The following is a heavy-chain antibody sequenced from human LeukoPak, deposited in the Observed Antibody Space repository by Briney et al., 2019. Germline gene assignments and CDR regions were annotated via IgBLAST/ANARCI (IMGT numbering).Heavy chain of an antibody. V-gene: IGHV1-3*01. Sequence: ASVKVPCKASGYTFTSYAMHWVRQAPGQRLEWMGWINAGNGNTKYSQKFQGRVTITRDTSASTAYMELSSLRSEDTAVYYCAREGTMVRGVITAFDIWGQGTMVTVSS. CDR1: GYTFTSYA. J-gene: IGHJ3*02. CDR3: AREGTMVRGVITAFDI. D-gene: IGHD3-10*01. CDR2: INAGNGNT.